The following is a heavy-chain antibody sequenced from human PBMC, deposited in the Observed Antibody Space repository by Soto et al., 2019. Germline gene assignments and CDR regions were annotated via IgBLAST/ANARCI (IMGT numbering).Heavy chain of an antibody. CDR3: ARDSYGMDV. CDR1: GFTFSNYN. CDR2: ISYDEDNK. Sequence: PGGSLRLSCAASGFTFSNYNMHWVRQAPGKGLDWVAFISYDEDNKYYTDSVKGRFTISRDNSKNTLYLQMNSLRGEDTAVYYCARDSYGMDVWGQGTTVTVSS. J-gene: IGHJ6*02. V-gene: IGHV3-30*04.